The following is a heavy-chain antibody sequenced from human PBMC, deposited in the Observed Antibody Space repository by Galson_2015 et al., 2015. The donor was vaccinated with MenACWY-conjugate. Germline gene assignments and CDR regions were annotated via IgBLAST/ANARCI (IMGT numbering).Heavy chain of an antibody. D-gene: IGHD2-21*01. CDR1: GGSITSYY. CDR3: ARREASLNAFDI. J-gene: IGHJ3*02. V-gene: IGHV4-59*01. Sequence: SETLSLTCTVSGGSITSYYWNWIRQPPGKGLEWIGYVHHTGSTSYKPSLRSRVTMSVDTSNSHFSLKLSSVTAADTAVYYCARREASLNAFDIWGRGTMVTVSS. CDR2: VHHTGST.